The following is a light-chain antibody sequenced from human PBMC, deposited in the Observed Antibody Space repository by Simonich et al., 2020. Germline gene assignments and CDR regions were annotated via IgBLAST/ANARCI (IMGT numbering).Light chain of an antibody. CDR1: KSVLYSSNNKNY. J-gene: IGKJ2*01. CDR2: WAS. V-gene: IGKV4-1*01. CDR3: QQYYSTPYT. Sequence: DIVMTQSPDSLAVSLGERATINCKSSKSVLYSSNNKNYLAWYQQKPGQPPKLLIYWASTRESGVPYRFSGRGSGTDFTLTISSLQAEDVAVYYCQQYYSTPYTFGQGTKLEIK.